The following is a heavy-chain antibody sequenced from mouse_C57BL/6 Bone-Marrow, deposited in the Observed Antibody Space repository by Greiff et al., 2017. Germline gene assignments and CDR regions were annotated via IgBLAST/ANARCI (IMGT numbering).Heavy chain of an antibody. CDR3: ARGEVDY. CDR2: IYPGDGDT. Sequence: VQLQQSGPELVKPGASVKISCKASGYAFSSSWMNWVKQRPGKGLEWIGRIYPGDGDTNYNGKFKGKATLTADQSSSTAYMQLSSLTSEDSAVYFCARGEVDYWGQGTTLTVSS. J-gene: IGHJ2*01. CDR1: GYAFSSSW. V-gene: IGHV1-82*01.